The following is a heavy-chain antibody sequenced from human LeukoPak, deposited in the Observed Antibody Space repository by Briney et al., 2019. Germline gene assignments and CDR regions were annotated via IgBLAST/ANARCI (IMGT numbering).Heavy chain of an antibody. D-gene: IGHD5-24*01. CDR2: IYPADSDA. V-gene: IGHV5-51*01. J-gene: IGHJ4*02. Sequence: GESLKISCQGSGYSFTTYWVGWVRQMPGRGLEWMGIIYPADSDARYSPSFQGQVTMSADKSINTAYLQWSSLQASDTAMFYCARLDAYNRYFFDYWGQGTLDIVSS. CDR3: ARLDAYNRYFFDY. CDR1: GYSFTTYW.